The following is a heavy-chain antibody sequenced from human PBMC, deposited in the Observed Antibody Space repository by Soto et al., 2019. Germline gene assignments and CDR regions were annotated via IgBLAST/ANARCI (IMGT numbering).Heavy chain of an antibody. CDR2: IYPGDSDT. CDR1: GYSFTSYW. CDR3: ARFLRRATYYYYYYMDV. J-gene: IGHJ6*03. Sequence: GESLKISCKCSGYSFTSYWIGLVRQMPGKGLEWMGIIYPGDSDTRYSPSFQGQVTISADKSISTAYLQWSSLKASDTAMYYCARFLRRATYYYYYYMDVWGKGTTVTVSS. D-gene: IGHD3-16*01. V-gene: IGHV5-51*01.